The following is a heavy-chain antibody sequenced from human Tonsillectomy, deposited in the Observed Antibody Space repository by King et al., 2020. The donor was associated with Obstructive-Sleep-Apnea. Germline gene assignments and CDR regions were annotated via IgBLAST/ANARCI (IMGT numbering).Heavy chain of an antibody. CDR3: RTGSSEGDF. Sequence: VQLVESGGGLVKPGGSLRLSCAASGFTFSNARMSWVRQAPGKGREWVGHIKSKTAGGTADYPAPVEGRFTITRDDSKDTLCLQMNSLGTEDTAVYYCRTGSSEGDFWGQGTLVTVSS. V-gene: IGHV3-15*01. J-gene: IGHJ4*02. CDR2: IKSKTAGGTA. CDR1: GFTFSNAR.